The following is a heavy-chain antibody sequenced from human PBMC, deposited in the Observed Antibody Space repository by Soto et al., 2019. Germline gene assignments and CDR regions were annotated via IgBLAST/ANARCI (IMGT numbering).Heavy chain of an antibody. Sequence: SETLSLTCTVSGGSISSGGYYWSWIRQHPGKGLEWIGHIHHSGGTSYNPSLKSLVAISVDTSKNQFSLKVDSVTAADTAVYYCARGLLAYCGGDCALFDSWGQGIMVTVSS. CDR2: IHHSGGT. J-gene: IGHJ4*02. V-gene: IGHV4-61*08. D-gene: IGHD2-21*02. CDR1: GGSISSGGYY. CDR3: ARGLLAYCGGDCALFDS.